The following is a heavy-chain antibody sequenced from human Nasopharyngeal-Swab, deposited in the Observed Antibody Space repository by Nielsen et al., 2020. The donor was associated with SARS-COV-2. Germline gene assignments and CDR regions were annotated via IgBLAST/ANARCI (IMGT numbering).Heavy chain of an antibody. D-gene: IGHD4-11*01. Sequence: SETLSLTCTVYGTPISTYYWSWIRQPPGKGLEWIGYMSYSGSTNYNPSLKSRVTISLDTSKNQFSLKLNSVTAADTAVYYCARHDYNNYEINYWGQGTLVTVSS. J-gene: IGHJ4*02. CDR3: ARHDYNNYEINY. CDR1: GTPISTYY. CDR2: MSYSGST. V-gene: IGHV4-59*01.